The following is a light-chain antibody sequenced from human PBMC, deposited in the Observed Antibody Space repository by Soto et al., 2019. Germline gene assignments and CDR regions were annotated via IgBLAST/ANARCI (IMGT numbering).Light chain of an antibody. Sequence: DIQITQSPSTLSASVGDIVTXXCRASQSISSWLAWYQQKPGKVPKLLIYDASNLGSGVPSRFSGSGSGTDFTLTISGLQPDDFTTYYCQQYTSYSRAFGQGTKVDNK. CDR2: DAS. V-gene: IGKV1-5*01. CDR3: QQYTSYSRA. CDR1: QSISSW. J-gene: IGKJ1*01.